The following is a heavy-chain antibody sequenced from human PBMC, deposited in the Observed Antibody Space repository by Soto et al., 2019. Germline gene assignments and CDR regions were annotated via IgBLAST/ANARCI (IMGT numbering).Heavy chain of an antibody. CDR2: INHSGST. J-gene: IGHJ3*02. Sequence: SETLSLTCAVYGGSFSGYYWSWIRQPPGKGLEWIGEINHSGSTNYNPSLKSRVTISVDTSKNQFSLKLSSVTAADTAVYYCARGSSWYGKDAFDIWGQGTMVTVSS. CDR3: ARGSSWYGKDAFDI. V-gene: IGHV4-34*01. CDR1: GGSFSGYY. D-gene: IGHD6-13*01.